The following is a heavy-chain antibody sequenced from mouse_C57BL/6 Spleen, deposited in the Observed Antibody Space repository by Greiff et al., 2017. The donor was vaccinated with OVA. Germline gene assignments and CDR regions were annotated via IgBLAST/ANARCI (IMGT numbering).Heavy chain of an antibody. J-gene: IGHJ4*01. CDR1: GFSLSTFGMG. Sequence: QVTLKVSGPGILQPSQTLSLTCSFSGFSLSTFGMGVGWIRQPSGKGLEWLAHIWWDDDKYYNPALKSRLTISKDTSKNQVFLKIANVDTADTATYYCARSYYYGSSYGYAMDYWGQGTSVTVSS. CDR2: IWWDDDK. V-gene: IGHV8-8*01. CDR3: ARSYYYGSSYGYAMDY. D-gene: IGHD1-1*01.